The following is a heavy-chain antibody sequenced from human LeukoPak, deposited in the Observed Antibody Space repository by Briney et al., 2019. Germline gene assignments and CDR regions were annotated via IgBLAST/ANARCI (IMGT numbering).Heavy chain of an antibody. J-gene: IGHJ4*02. CDR1: GGSISGHY. D-gene: IGHD1-26*01. V-gene: IGHV4-4*09. CDR3: ARQTPYSGNHYFDY. CDR2: IDPTGLT. Sequence: SETLSLTCTVSGGSISGHYWSWIRQSPGKGLEWIGYIDPTGLTSYNPSLNSRVTISEDTSKNQFSLKVRSVTTADTAVYFCARQTPYSGNHYFDYWGQGALVTVSS.